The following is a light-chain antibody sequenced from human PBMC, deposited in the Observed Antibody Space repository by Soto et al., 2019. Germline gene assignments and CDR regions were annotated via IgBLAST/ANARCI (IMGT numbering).Light chain of an antibody. CDR2: AAS. CDR1: QGISTF. V-gene: IGKV1-39*01. Sequence: DMRMTRSLASMSTSVAARVTITWLASQGISTFLNWYRQKPGKAPRLLIYAASRLQSGVPARFSGSGAETDFTLTITSLQPEDFGIYYCQQSYATVRTFGGGTKVDIK. CDR3: QQSYATVRT. J-gene: IGKJ4*01.